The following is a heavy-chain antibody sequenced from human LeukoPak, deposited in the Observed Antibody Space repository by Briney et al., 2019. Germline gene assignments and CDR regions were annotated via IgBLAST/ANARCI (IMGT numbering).Heavy chain of an antibody. CDR1: GFTFSSYG. CDR2: IRYDGSNK. CDR3: ATSPYIVVVVATTRAKFDI. D-gene: IGHD2-15*01. Sequence: GESLKISCAASGFTFSSYGMHWVRQAPGKGLEWVAFIRYDGSNKYYADSVKGRFTISRDNSKNTLYLQMNSLRAEDTAVYYCATSPYIVVVVATTRAKFDIWGQGTMVTVSS. V-gene: IGHV3-30*02. J-gene: IGHJ3*02.